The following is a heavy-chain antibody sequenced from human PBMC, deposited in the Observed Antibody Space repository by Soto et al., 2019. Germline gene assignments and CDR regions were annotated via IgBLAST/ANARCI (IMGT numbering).Heavy chain of an antibody. Sequence: QVQLQESGPGLVKPSQTLSLTCTVSGGSINSGGYCWSWIRQHPGKGLDWIGCISYGVSTSYNPXXXXXXXXXXXXXXXXXXXXXXXXXXXXXXXXXCSRGILVWGQGALITVSS. V-gene: IGHV4-31*01. CDR3: SRGILV. CDR1: GGSINSGGYC. CDR2: ISYGVST. D-gene: IGHD3-10*02. J-gene: IGHJ4*02.